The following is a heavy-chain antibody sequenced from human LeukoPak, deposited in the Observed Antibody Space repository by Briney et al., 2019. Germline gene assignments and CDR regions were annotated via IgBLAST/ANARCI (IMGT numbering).Heavy chain of an antibody. J-gene: IGHJ1*01. Sequence: PSGTLSLTFTVSGGSISSGDYYWSWIRPPPGKGLEWIGYIYYSGSTYYNPSLKSRVTISVDTSKNQFSLKLSSVTAADTAVYYCASLTTVVTRDFQHWGQGTLVTVSS. D-gene: IGHD4-23*01. CDR1: GGSISSGDYY. CDR3: ASLTTVVTRDFQH. CDR2: IYYSGST. V-gene: IGHV4-30-4*01.